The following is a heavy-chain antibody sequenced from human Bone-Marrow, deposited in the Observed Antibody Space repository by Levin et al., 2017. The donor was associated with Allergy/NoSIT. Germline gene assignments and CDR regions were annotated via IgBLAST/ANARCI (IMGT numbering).Heavy chain of an antibody. CDR2: ISWNSGSI. CDR3: AKSEEKTGTFFFDY. V-gene: IGHV3-9*01. J-gene: IGHJ4*02. CDR1: GFTFDDYA. Sequence: PGGSLRLSCAASGFTFDDYAMHWVRQAPGKGLEWVSGISWNSGSIGYADSVKGRFTISRDNAKNSLYLQMNSLRAEDTALYYCAKSEEKTGTFFFDYWGQGTLVTVSS. D-gene: IGHD1-7*01.